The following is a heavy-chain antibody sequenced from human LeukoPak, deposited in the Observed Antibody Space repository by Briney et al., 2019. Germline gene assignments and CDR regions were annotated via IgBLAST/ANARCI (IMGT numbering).Heavy chain of an antibody. J-gene: IGHJ1*01. CDR3: AIFDVQH. Sequence: GTSLRLSCAASGFTFSNFGMHWVRQAPGKGLEWVATISFVGSNENYEDSVKGRFTVSKDNAENTLFLQMNSLRADDTAIYYCAIFDVQHWGQGTSVIVSA. CDR2: ISFVGSNE. CDR1: GFTFSNFG. V-gene: IGHV3-33*03.